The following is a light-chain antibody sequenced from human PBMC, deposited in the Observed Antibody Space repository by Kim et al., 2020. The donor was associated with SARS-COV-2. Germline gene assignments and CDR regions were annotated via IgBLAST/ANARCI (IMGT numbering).Light chain of an antibody. CDR1: QSVSSN. CDR2: AAS. J-gene: IGKJ4*01. V-gene: IGKV3-15*01. Sequence: SGSPGERATLPCRAIQSVSSNVAWYQQRPGQAPRLLFYAASTRATGTPARFSGSGSGTEFTLTISSLQSEDFAVYSCQQYNKWPLTFGGGTKVEI. CDR3: QQYNKWPLT.